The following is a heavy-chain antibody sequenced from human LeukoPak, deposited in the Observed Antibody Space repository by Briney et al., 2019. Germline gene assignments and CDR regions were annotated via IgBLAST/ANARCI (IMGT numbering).Heavy chain of an antibody. CDR1: GGSFSGYY. J-gene: IGHJ4*02. D-gene: IGHD6-13*01. CDR2: INHSGST. V-gene: IGHV4-34*01. CDR3: ARSAYSSSWRGIDY. Sequence: PSETLSLTCAVYGGSFSGYYWSWIRQPPGKGLEWIGEINHSGSTNYNPSLKSRVTISVDTSKNQFSLKLSSVTAADTAVYYCARSAYSSSWRGIDYWGQGTLVTVSS.